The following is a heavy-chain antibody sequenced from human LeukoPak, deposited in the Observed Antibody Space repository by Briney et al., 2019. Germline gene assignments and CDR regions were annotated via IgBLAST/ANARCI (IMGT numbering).Heavy chain of an antibody. Sequence: SETLSLTCTVAGGSVSSGSYYRSWIRQPPGKGLEWIGYTYYSGSTNYNPSLKSRVTISVDTSKNQFSLKLSSVTAADTAVYYCAAGVVPPYYFDYWGQGTLVTVSS. CDR3: AAGVVPPYYFDY. V-gene: IGHV4-61*01. J-gene: IGHJ4*02. CDR1: GGSVSSGSYY. D-gene: IGHD2-21*01. CDR2: TYYSGST.